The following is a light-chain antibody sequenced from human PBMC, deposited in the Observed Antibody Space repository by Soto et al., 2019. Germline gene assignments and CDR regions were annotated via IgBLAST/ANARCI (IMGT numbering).Light chain of an antibody. J-gene: IGKJ4*02. CDR3: QAYSRYAGT. CDR2: DAS. Sequence: RASQSISSWLAWYQQKPGKAPKLLIYDASSLESGVPSRFSGSGSGTENTLALRSLQPGEFALHYYQAYSRYAGTFGEGTQVEIK. V-gene: IGKV1-5*01. CDR1: QSISSW.